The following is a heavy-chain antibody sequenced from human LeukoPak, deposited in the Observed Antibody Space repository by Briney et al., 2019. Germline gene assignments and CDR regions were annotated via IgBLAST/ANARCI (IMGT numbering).Heavy chain of an antibody. CDR2: ISAYNGNT. Sequence: GASVKVSCKASGYTFTSYGISWVRQAPGQGLEWRGWISAYNGNTNYAQKLKGRVTMTTDTSTRTAYMELRSLRSEDTAVYYCARGNLWVENAFDIWGQGTMVTVSS. D-gene: IGHD7-27*01. CDR1: GYTFTSYG. V-gene: IGHV1-18*01. CDR3: ARGNLWVENAFDI. J-gene: IGHJ3*02.